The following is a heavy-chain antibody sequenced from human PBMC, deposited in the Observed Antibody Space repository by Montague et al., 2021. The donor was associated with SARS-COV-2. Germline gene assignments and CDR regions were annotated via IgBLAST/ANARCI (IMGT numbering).Heavy chain of an antibody. Sequence: TLSLTCTVSGGSISSGGYYWSWIRQHQGAALGWLGFFITAGGPPPSPSPKVGVTISLDTSENQFSLNLSSVTAADTAVYFCARGSGNLVRGDHLDFWGQGTLVTVSS. D-gene: IGHD3-10*01. CDR1: GGSISSGGYY. CDR3: ARGSGNLVRGDHLDF. V-gene: IGHV4-31*03. J-gene: IGHJ4*02. CDR2: FITAGGP.